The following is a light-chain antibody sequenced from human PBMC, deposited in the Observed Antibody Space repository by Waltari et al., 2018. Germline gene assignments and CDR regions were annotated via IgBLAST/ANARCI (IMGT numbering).Light chain of an antibody. CDR3: QQSYSTPS. CDR2: AAS. Sequence: DIQMTQSPSSLSASVGDRVTISCRASQSISKYLSWYQQKPGKAPNLLIYAASNLQSGVPSRFSGSGSGTDFTLTISSLQREDFATYYCQQSYSTPSFGQGTKVDIK. V-gene: IGKV1-39*01. J-gene: IGKJ1*01. CDR1: QSISKY.